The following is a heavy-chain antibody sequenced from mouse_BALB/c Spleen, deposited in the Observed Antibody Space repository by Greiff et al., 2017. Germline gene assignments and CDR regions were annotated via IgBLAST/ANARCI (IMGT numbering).Heavy chain of an antibody. CDR2: IRNKANGYTT. V-gene: IGHV7-3*02. Sequence: EVMLVESGGGLVQPGGSLRLSCATSGFTFTDYYMSWVRQPPGKALEWLGFIRNKANGYTTEYSASVKGRFTISRDNSQSILYLQMNTLRAEDSATYYCARDPGGTWGFDYWGQGTTLTVSS. CDR1: GFTFTDYY. CDR3: ARDPGGTWGFDY. D-gene: IGHD3-3*01. J-gene: IGHJ2*01.